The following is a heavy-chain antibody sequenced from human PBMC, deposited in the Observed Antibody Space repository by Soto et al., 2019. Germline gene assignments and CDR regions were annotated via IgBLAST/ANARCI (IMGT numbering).Heavy chain of an antibody. J-gene: IGHJ4*02. CDR1: GFTFSSYA. D-gene: IGHD6-13*01. CDR3: ARVHSSSLDY. Sequence: EVQLLESGGGLVQPGGSLRLSCAASGFTFSSYAMSWVRQAPGKGLEWVSAISGRGGSTYYADSVKGRFTISRDNSKNTRYLQMNSLRAEDTDVYYCARVHSSSLDYWGQGTLVTVSS. CDR2: ISGRGGST. V-gene: IGHV3-23*01.